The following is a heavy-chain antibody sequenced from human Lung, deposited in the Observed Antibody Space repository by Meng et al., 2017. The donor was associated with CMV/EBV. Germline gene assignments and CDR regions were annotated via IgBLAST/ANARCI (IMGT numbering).Heavy chain of an antibody. CDR1: GYTFTSYD. J-gene: IGHJ6*02. CDR3: ARGKGSYYYYYDMDV. Sequence: ASXXVSXKASGYTFTSYDINWVRQATGQGLEWMGWMNPNSGNTGYAQKFQSRVTMTRNTSISTAYMELSSLRSEDTAVYHCARGKGSYYYYYDMDVWGQGXTVTVSS. D-gene: IGHD5-18*01. CDR2: MNPNSGNT. V-gene: IGHV1-8*01.